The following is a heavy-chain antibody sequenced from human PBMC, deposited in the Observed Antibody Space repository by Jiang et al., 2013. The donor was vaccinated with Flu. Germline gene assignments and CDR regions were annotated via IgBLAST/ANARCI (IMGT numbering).Heavy chain of an antibody. J-gene: IGHJ3*02. CDR3: ARRMIVDVSGGFDI. CDR1: GYSFNNHY. Sequence: GAEVKKPGESLKISCKASGYSFNNHYIGWVRQMPGKGLEWMGIIYPDDSDIRYSPSFQGQVTISADKSISTAYLQWSSLKASDTAKYYCARRMIVDVSGGFDIWGPRDNGHRLF. D-gene: IGHD3-22*01. CDR2: IYPDDSDI. V-gene: IGHV5-51*03.